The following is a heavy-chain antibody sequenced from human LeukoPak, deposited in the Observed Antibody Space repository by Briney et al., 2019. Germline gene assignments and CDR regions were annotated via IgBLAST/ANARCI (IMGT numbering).Heavy chain of an antibody. CDR1: GYTFTGYY. D-gene: IGHD2-2*01. CDR3: ATDYHFPL. Sequence: ASVKVSCKASGYTFTGYYIHWVRQAPGQGLEWMGRINPNSGDTNYAQKFQGRVTMTRDTSISTAYIQLSRLRSDDTAMYFCATDYHFPLWGQGTLVSVSS. V-gene: IGHV1-2*02. J-gene: IGHJ4*02. CDR2: INPNSGDT.